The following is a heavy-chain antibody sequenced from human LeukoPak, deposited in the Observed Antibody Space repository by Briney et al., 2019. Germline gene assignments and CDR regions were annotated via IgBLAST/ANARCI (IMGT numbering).Heavy chain of an antibody. D-gene: IGHD3-9*01. Sequence: GGSLRLSCAASGFTFTSYAMSWVRQAPGKGLEWGSSISTTGGGTYYADSVKGRFTISRDNSKNMLYLQMDSLRVDDTAVYYCATRALTGSKLYYFTYWGQGTPVTVSS. CDR2: ISTTGGGT. V-gene: IGHV3-23*01. CDR1: GFTFTSYA. J-gene: IGHJ4*02. CDR3: ATRALTGSKLYYFTY.